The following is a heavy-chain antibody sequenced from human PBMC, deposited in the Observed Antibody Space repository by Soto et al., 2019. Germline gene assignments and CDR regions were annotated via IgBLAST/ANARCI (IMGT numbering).Heavy chain of an antibody. V-gene: IGHV3-23*01. Sequence: GGSLRLSCAASGFPFTNYVMSWVRQTPEKGLEWVSAISGSGATTYYADSVKGRFAISRDNSKNTLYLQMNSLRAEDTAVYYCAKSQTIFGVAPFDYWGQGTLVTVSS. CDR3: AKSQTIFGVAPFDY. CDR1: GFPFTNYV. D-gene: IGHD3-3*01. CDR2: ISGSGATT. J-gene: IGHJ4*02.